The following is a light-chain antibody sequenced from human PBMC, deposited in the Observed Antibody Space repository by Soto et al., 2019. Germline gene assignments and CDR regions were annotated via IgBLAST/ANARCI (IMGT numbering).Light chain of an antibody. CDR1: QRISNW. CDR2: DAS. Sequence: DIQMTHSPSTLSASVGDRVTITCRASQRISNWLAWYQQKQGKAPKLVIYDASSLESGVPSRCSGSGSGTEFTLTISGXQPDDFATYYCQQYNSYWGTFGQGTKVDTK. J-gene: IGKJ1*01. CDR3: QQYNSYWGT. V-gene: IGKV1-5*01.